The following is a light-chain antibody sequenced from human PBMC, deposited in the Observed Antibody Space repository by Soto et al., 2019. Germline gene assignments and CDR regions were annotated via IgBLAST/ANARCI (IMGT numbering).Light chain of an antibody. CDR2: GAS. Sequence: EIVMTRSPATLSVSPGERATLSCRASQSISSNLAWYQQKPGQAPRLFMYGASTRATDIPVRFSGSGSGTEFTLTISSLQSEDFAVYHCQQYDNWPRTFGQGTRLEIK. CDR1: QSISSN. V-gene: IGKV3-15*01. J-gene: IGKJ5*01. CDR3: QQYDNWPRT.